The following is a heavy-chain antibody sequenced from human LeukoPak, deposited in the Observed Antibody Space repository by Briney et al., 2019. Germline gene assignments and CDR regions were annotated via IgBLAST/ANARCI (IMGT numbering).Heavy chain of an antibody. Sequence: GGSLRLSCTASGLTFSSNGIHWVRQAPGRGLEWVAVISYDGSNKHYADSVKGRFTISRDNSKNTLYLQMNSLRAEDTAVYYCAKSGYNRFDYWGQGTLVTVSS. CDR3: AKSGYNRFDY. CDR2: ISYDGSNK. D-gene: IGHD5-24*01. V-gene: IGHV3-30*18. CDR1: GLTFSSNG. J-gene: IGHJ4*02.